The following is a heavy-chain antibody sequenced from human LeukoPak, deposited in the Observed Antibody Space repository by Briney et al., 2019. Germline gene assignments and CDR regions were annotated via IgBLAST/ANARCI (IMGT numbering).Heavy chain of an antibody. Sequence: PSETLSLTCAVYGGSFSGYYWSWIRQPPGKGLEWIGEINHSGSTNYNLSLKSRVTISVDTSKNQFSLKLSSVAAADTAVYYCARGLVAVAPSYWGQGTLVTVSS. J-gene: IGHJ4*02. CDR1: GGSFSGYY. D-gene: IGHD6-19*01. V-gene: IGHV4-34*01. CDR3: ARGLVAVAPSY. CDR2: INHSGST.